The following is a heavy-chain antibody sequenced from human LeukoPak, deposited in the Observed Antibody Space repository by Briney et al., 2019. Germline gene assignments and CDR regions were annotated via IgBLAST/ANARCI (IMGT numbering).Heavy chain of an antibody. CDR1: GFTFRNSA. J-gene: IGHJ4*02. Sequence: PGGSLRLSCAASGFTFRNSAMSWVRQAPGKGLEWVSAISASGGSTYYTDSVKGRFTISRDNSKNTLFLQMNTLRVEDTAVYYCATGSGLWSPDYWGQGTLVTVSS. CDR2: ISASGGST. V-gene: IGHV3-23*01. D-gene: IGHD5-18*01. CDR3: ATGSGLWSPDY.